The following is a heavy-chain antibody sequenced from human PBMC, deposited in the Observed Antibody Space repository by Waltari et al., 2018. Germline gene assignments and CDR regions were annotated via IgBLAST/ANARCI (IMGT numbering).Heavy chain of an antibody. CDR3: ARATSSAGARPGDY. CDR1: GFSFSPHN. V-gene: IGHV3-21*01. CDR2: ISTSSSYI. D-gene: IGHD6-6*01. Sequence: QLMESGGGLVKPAGSLRISCAASGFSFSPHNMNWVRQAPGKGLEWVASISTSSSYIFYADSLEGRFTISRDNAKESLFLQMNSLRVEDTAVYHCARATSSAGARPGDYWGQGTQVTVSS. J-gene: IGHJ4*02.